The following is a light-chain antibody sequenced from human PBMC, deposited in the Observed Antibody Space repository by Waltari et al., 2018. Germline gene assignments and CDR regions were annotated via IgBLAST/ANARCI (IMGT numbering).Light chain of an antibody. CDR2: RND. J-gene: IGLJ3*02. Sequence: QSVLTQPPSASATPGQGVIISCSGSSSNIGNNVVNWYQQLPGKAPKLLIYRNDQRPSGVPAGFSGSKYGTSASLAINGLQAEDEADYYWAAWDDSLRGHWVFGGGTKVTVL. CDR1: SSNIGNNV. CDR3: AAWDDSLRGHWV. V-gene: IGLV1-44*01.